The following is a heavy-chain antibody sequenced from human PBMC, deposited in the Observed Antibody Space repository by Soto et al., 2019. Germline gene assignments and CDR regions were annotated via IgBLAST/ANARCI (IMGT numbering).Heavy chain of an antibody. CDR3: ATGPHVVVTAPYYFDY. CDR1: GYTLTELS. V-gene: IGHV1-24*01. D-gene: IGHD2-21*02. J-gene: IGHJ4*02. CDR2: FDPEDGET. Sequence: QVQLVQSGAEVKKPGASVKVSCKVSGYTLTELSMHWVRQAPGKGLEWMGGFDPEDGETIYAQKFQGRVTMTEDTSTDTAYMELSSLRSEDTAVYYCATGPHVVVTAPYYFDYWGQGTLVTVSS.